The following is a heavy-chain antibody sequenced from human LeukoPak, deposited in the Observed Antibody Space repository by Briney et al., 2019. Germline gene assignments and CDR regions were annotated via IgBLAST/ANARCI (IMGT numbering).Heavy chain of an antibody. CDR2: IRTEAHTYAT. D-gene: IGHD3-22*01. CDR1: GFTFSGSA. V-gene: IGHV3-73*01. Sequence: PGGSLKLSCAASGFTFSGSAMHWVRQSSGKGLEWVGRIRTEAHTYATTYGESMKGRFTISRDDSKNTAHLQMNSLKTEDTAVYYCTTHVMGYDITGAFDHWGQGTLVTVSS. J-gene: IGHJ4*02. CDR3: TTHVMGYDITGAFDH.